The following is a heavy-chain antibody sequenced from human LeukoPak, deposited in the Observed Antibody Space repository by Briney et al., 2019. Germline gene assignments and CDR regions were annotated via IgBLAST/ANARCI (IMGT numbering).Heavy chain of an antibody. Sequence: PGGSLRLSRAASGFTFSSYWMSWVRQAPGKGLEWVANIKQDGSEKYYVDSVKGRFTISRDNAKNSLYLQMNSLRAEDTAVYYCARDTVTKLFDYWGQGTLVTVSS. D-gene: IGHD4-17*01. CDR2: IKQDGSEK. CDR3: ARDTVTKLFDY. J-gene: IGHJ4*02. CDR1: GFTFSSYW. V-gene: IGHV3-7*04.